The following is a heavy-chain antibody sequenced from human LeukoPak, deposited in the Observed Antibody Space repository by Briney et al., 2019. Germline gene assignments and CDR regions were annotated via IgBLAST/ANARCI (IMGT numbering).Heavy chain of an antibody. CDR3: ARCFSSGYYSPFDH. CDR2: IHYSGST. D-gene: IGHD3-22*01. J-gene: IGHJ4*02. V-gene: IGHV4-59*06. Sequence: SETLSLTCTVSGGSISSYYWSWIRQPAGKGLEWIGYIHYSGSTYYNPSLKSRATISVDTSKNQFSLKLSSVTAADTAVYYCARCFSSGYYSPFDHWGQGTLVTVSS. CDR1: GGSISSYY.